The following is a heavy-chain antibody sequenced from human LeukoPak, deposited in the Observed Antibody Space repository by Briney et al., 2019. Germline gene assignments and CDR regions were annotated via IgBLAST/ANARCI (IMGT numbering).Heavy chain of an antibody. D-gene: IGHD6-19*01. CDR2: ISYDGSNK. V-gene: IGHV3-30-3*01. J-gene: IGHJ4*02. Sequence: PGGSLRLSCAASGFTFSSSAMHWVRQAPDKGLEWVAVISYDGSNKYYADSVKGRFTISRDNSKNTLYLQMNSLRADDTAVYYCARDRDSSGWYEGFDYWGQGTLDTVSS. CDR1: GFTFSSSA. CDR3: ARDRDSSGWYEGFDY.